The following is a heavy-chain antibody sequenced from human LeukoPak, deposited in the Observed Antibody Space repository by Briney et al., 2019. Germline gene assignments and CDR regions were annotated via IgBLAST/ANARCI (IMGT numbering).Heavy chain of an antibody. D-gene: IGHD2-2*01. CDR2: IIPIFGTA. CDR1: GYTFTSYD. J-gene: IGHJ4*02. Sequence: SVKVSCKASGYTFTSYDINWVRQATGQGLEWMGGIIPIFGTANYAQKFQGRVTITADESTSTAYMELSSLRSEDTAVYYCARIYCSSTSCYNYFDYWGQGTLVTVSS. V-gene: IGHV1-69*13. CDR3: ARIYCSSTSCYNYFDY.